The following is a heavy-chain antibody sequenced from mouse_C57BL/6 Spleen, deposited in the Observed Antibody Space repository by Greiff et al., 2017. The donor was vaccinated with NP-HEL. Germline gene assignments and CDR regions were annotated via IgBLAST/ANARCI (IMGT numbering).Heavy chain of an antibody. CDR1: GFSFTSYG. J-gene: IGHJ1*03. V-gene: IGHV2-2*01. Sequence: QVHVKQSGPGLVQPSQSLSITCTVSGFSFTSYGVHWVRQSPGKGLEWLGVIWSGGSTDYNAAFISRLSISKDNSKSQVFFKMNSLQADDTAIYYCARELRRGYFDVWGTGTTVTVSS. CDR3: ARELRRGYFDV. CDR2: IWSGGST. D-gene: IGHD2-12*01.